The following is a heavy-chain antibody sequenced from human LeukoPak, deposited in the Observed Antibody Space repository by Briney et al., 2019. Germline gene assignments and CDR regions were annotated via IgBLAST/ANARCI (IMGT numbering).Heavy chain of an antibody. CDR2: ISGSTGRT. J-gene: IGHJ4*02. CDR1: GFTFSTFA. Sequence: GGSLRLSCAASGFTFSTFAMHWVRQSPGKGLEWVSAISGSTGRTYYADSVKGRFTISRDNSKNTLYLQMNNLRAEDTAVYYCAPRVVGSAPFDYWGQGTLVTVSS. V-gene: IGHV3-23*01. D-gene: IGHD2-15*01. CDR3: APRVVGSAPFDY.